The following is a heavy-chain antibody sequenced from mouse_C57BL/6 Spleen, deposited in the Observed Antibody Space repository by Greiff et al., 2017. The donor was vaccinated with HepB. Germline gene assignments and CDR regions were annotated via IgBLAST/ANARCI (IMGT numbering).Heavy chain of an antibody. Sequence: VQLQQSGPELVKPGASVKISCKASGYTFTDYYMNWVKQSHGKSLEWIGDINPNNGGTSYNQKFKGKATLTVDKSSSTAYMELRSLTSEDSAVYYCAKEITGAFDYWGQGTTLTVSS. CDR2: INPNNGGT. D-gene: IGHD4-1*01. CDR1: GYTFTDYY. J-gene: IGHJ2*01. CDR3: AKEITGAFDY. V-gene: IGHV1-26*01.